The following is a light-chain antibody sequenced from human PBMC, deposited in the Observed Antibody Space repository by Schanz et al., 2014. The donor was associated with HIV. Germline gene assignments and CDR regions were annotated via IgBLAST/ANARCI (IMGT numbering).Light chain of an antibody. Sequence: QSVLTQPASVSGSPGQSITIPCTGTSSDVGGYNYVAWYQQHPGKAPKLMIYDVSNRPSGVSNRFSGSKSGNTASLTISDFQADDEADYYCCSYAGSFTWVFGGGTKVTVL. V-gene: IGLV2-14*03. CDR3: CSYAGSFTWV. CDR1: SSDVGGYNY. CDR2: DVS. J-gene: IGLJ3*02.